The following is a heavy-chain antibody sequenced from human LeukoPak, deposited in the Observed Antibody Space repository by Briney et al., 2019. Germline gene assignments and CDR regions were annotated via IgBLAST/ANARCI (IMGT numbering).Heavy chain of an antibody. V-gene: IGHV1-2*02. CDR2: LNPDSGAT. CDR1: GYTFTGYY. CDR3: ARAEWADTAMVTYPYYYYGMDV. J-gene: IGHJ6*02. Sequence: ASVKVSCKASGYTFTGYYMHWVRQAPGQGLEWMGWLNPDSGATLYAQKFQGRVTMTGDTSISTAYMELSRLRSDDTAVYYCARAEWADTAMVTYPYYYYGMDVWGQGTTVTVSS. D-gene: IGHD5-18*01.